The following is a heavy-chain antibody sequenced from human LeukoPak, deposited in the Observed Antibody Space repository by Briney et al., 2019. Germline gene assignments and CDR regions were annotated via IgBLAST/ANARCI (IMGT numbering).Heavy chain of an antibody. CDR2: IYPGDSDT. CDR3: ATTRSTSWDGGDYGRY. D-gene: IGHD2-2*01. CDR1: GYSFTSYW. V-gene: IGHV5-51*01. Sequence: PGESLKISCKGSGYSFTSYWIGWVRQMPGKGLEWMGIIYPGDSDTRYSPSFQGQVTISADKSISTAYLQWSSLKASDTAMYYCATTRSTSWDGGDYGRYWGQGTLDTVSS. J-gene: IGHJ4*02.